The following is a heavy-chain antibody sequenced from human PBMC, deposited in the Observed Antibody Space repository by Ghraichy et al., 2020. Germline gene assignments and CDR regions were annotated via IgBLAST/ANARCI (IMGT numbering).Heavy chain of an antibody. D-gene: IGHD2-2*01. J-gene: IGHJ6*02. CDR2: IYSGGST. CDR3: ARSLVVPAAMGYYGMDV. CDR1: GFTVSSNY. Sequence: GGSLRLSCAASGFTVSSNYMSWVRQAPGKGLEWVSIIYSGGSTYYADSVKGRFAISRDNSKNTLYLQINSLRAEDTAVYYCARSLVVPAAMGYYGMDVWGQGTTVTVSS. V-gene: IGHV3-53*01.